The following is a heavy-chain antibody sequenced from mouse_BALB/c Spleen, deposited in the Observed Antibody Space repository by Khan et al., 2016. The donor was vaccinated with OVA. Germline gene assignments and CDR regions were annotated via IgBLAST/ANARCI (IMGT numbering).Heavy chain of an antibody. V-gene: IGHV14-3*02. Sequence: EVQLQESGTELVRPGASVKLSCTASGFNIKDTYIHWVKLRPEQGLEWIGRIDPANGNTKYDPKLQGKATLTADTSSNTAYLQLSNLTSEDTAVYYGTYALLLYCMDYWGQGTSVTVPS. CDR2: IDPANGNT. D-gene: IGHD1-2*01. CDR3: TYALLLYCMDY. CDR1: GFNIKDTY. J-gene: IGHJ4*01.